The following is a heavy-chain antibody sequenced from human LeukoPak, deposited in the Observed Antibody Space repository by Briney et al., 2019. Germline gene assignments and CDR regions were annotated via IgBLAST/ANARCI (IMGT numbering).Heavy chain of an antibody. V-gene: IGHV1-24*01. CDR1: GYTLTELY. CDR3: ATHRGYDFWSGNAFDI. J-gene: IGHJ3*02. D-gene: IGHD3-3*01. Sequence: ASVKVSCKVSGYTLTELYMHWVRQAPGKGLEWMGGFDPEDGETIYAQKFQGRVTMTEDTSTDTAYMELSSLRSEDTAVYYCATHRGYDFWSGNAFDIWGQGTMVTVSS. CDR2: FDPEDGET.